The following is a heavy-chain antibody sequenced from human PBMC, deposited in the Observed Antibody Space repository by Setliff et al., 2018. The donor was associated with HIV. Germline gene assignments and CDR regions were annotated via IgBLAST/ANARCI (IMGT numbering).Heavy chain of an antibody. J-gene: IGHJ4*02. D-gene: IGHD4-4*01. Sequence: ASVKVSCKASGYTFTSYSMHWVRQAPGQGLEWMGIINRSGGTTNYAQNFQGRVTITRDTSASTAYMELSSLRSEDTAVYYCASDQTVEMSTKWGQGTLVTVS. CDR2: INRSGGTT. CDR3: ASDQTVEMSTK. V-gene: IGHV1-46*01. CDR1: GYTFTSYS.